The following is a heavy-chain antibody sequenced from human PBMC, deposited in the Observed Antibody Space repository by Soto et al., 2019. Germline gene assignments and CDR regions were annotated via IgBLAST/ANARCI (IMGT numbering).Heavy chain of an antibody. V-gene: IGHV3-9*01. CDR1: GFTFGDYA. Sequence: SLRLSCAASGFTFGDYAMQWVRQAPGKGLEWVSAISWNSGSIDYADSVKGRFTISRDNAKNSLYLQMSSLRAEDTALYYCAKSHTTSGWYVTTDYWGQGTRVTVSS. CDR3: AKSHTTSGWYVTTDY. J-gene: IGHJ4*02. D-gene: IGHD6-19*01. CDR2: ISWNSGSI.